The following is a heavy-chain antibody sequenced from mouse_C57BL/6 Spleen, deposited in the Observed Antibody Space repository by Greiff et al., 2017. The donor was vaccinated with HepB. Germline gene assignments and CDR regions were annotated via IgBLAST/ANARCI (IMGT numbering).Heavy chain of an antibody. V-gene: IGHV1-64*01. CDR3: ARAAEGYYEGFAY. D-gene: IGHD2-3*01. CDR2: IHPNSGST. J-gene: IGHJ3*01. CDR1: GYTFTSYW. Sequence: QVQLQQSGAELVKPGASVKLSCKASGYTFTSYWMHWVKQRPGQGLEWIGMIHPNSGSTNYNEKFKSKATLTVDKSSSTAYMQLSSLTSEDSAVYYCARAAEGYYEGFAYWGQGTLVTVSA.